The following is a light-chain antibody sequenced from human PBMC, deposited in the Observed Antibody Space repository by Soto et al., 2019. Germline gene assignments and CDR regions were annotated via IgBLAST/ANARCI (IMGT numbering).Light chain of an antibody. V-gene: IGLV7-46*01. CDR2: DTN. CDR1: TGAVTSDHF. CDR3: LLAYTGARV. Sequence: QAVVTQEPSPTVSPGGTVTLTCGSSTGAVTSDHFPFWFQQKPGQAPRALIDDTNTKHSWTPARFSGSLLGGKAALTLSGAQPEDEADYYCLLAYTGARVFGGGTKLTVL. J-gene: IGLJ2*01.